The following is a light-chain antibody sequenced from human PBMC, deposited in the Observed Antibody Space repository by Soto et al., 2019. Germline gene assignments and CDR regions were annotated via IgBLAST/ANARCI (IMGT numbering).Light chain of an antibody. J-gene: IGKJ1*01. CDR2: KAS. Sequence: DLQMTQSPSTLPSSLGDSVTITCRASQSLSSWLAWYQQKPGKAPELLIYKASSLQSGVPSRFSGSGSGTEFTLTITSLQPDDFATYYCKQYNSYWTCGQGTQVDIK. CDR1: QSLSSW. CDR3: KQYNSYWT. V-gene: IGKV1-5*03.